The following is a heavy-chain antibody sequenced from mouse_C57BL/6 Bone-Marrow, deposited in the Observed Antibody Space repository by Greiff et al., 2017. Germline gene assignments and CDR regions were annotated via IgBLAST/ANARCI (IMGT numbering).Heavy chain of an antibody. J-gene: IGHJ2*01. CDR1: GFNIKDDY. V-gene: IGHV14-4*01. CDR2: IDPEIGDT. D-gene: IGHD2-10*02. Sequence: EVQLQQSGAELVRPGASVKLSCTASGFNIKDDYIHWVKQRPEQGLEWIGGIDPEIGDTDYASKFQGKATMTSDTSSNTAYIQLISLPSADPAVYYCSSFASNCFAFWGQGTPLTVAA. CDR3: SSFASNCFAF.